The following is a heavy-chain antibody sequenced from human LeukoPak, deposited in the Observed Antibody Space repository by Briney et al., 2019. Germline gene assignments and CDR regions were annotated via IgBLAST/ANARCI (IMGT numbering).Heavy chain of an antibody. CDR2: TDEDGSET. CDR3: GKHGRRANDQPFDV. CDR1: GSTFSNYW. J-gene: IGHJ3*01. D-gene: IGHD1-1*01. V-gene: IGHV3-7*01. Sequence: ARRSLRPSCEVSGSTFSNYWMMWVRQAPGKGLGWVASTDEDGSETNYVDSVTGRFTASRDPAKNSLFLQMNSLRAEHTAVSYRGKHGRRANDQPFDVWGQGTMVTVSS.